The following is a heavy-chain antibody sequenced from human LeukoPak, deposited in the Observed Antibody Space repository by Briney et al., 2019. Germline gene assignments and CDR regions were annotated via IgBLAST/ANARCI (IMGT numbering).Heavy chain of an antibody. CDR2: IGTAGDT. D-gene: IGHD3-22*01. V-gene: IGHV3-13*01. CDR1: GFTFSSYD. J-gene: IGHJ2*01. Sequence: GGSLRLSCAASGFTFSSYDMHWVRQATGKVLEWVSAIGTAGDTYYPGSGKGRFTISRENAKNSLYLQMNSLRAGDRAVYYCARGYYYDSSGPERYFDLWGRGTLVTVSS. CDR3: ARGYYYDSSGPERYFDL.